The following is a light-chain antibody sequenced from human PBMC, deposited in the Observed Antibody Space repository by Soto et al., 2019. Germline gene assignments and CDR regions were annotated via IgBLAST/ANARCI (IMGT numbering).Light chain of an antibody. CDR1: QGISSF. CDR2: TAS. J-gene: IGKJ5*01. CDR3: QHRHSYHIT. V-gene: IGKV1-9*01. Sequence: DIQLTQSPSFLSASIGDRVTITCRASQGISSFLAWYQQKPGEAPKLMIHTASTLQSGVPSRFSGSGSGTEFTFTISSLQPEDFATSYCQHRHSYHITFGQGTRLEIK.